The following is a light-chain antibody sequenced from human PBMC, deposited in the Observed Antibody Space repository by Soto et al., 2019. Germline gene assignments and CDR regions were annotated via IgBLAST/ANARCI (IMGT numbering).Light chain of an antibody. V-gene: IGKV2-28*01. Sequence: DIVMTQSPLSLPVTSGEPASISCRSSQSLLHSNGYNYLDWYLQKPGQSPQLLIYLGSNLASGVPDRFSGSGSGTDFTLKISRVEAEDVGVYYCMQALQTPYMYTFGQGTKLEIK. CDR3: MQALQTPYMYT. J-gene: IGKJ2*01. CDR2: LGS. CDR1: QSLLHSNGYNY.